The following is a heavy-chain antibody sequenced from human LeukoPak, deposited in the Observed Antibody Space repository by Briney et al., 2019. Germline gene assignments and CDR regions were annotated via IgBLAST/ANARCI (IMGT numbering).Heavy chain of an antibody. J-gene: IGHJ5*02. V-gene: IGHV4-4*07. CDR1: GGSISSYY. CDR2: IYTSGST. Sequence: SETLSLTCTGSGGSISSYYWSWIRQPAGKGLEWIGRIYTSGSTNYNPSLKSRVTMSVDTSKNQFSLKLSSVTAADTAVYYCARYRVGIVVADRWFDPWGQGTLVTVSS. CDR3: ARYRVGIVVADRWFDP. D-gene: IGHD2-2*01.